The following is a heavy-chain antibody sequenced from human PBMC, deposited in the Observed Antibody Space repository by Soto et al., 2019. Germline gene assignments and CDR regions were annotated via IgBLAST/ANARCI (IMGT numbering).Heavy chain of an antibody. CDR3: TTEVVPAAMRDDAFDI. J-gene: IGHJ3*02. Sequence: EVQLVESGGGLVKPGGSLRLSCAASGFTFSNAWMSWVLQAPGKGLEWVGRIKSKTDGGTTDYAAPVKGRFTISRDDSKNTLYLQMNSLKTEDTAVYYCTTEVVPAAMRDDAFDIWGQGTMVTVSS. CDR1: GFTFSNAW. D-gene: IGHD2-2*01. CDR2: IKSKTDGGTT. V-gene: IGHV3-15*01.